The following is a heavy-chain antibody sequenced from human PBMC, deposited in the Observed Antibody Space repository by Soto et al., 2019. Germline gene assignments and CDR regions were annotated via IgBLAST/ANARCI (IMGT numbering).Heavy chain of an antibody. CDR2: IKQDGSEK. CDR1: GFTFSSYW. D-gene: IGHD2-2*01. V-gene: IGHV3-7*03. CDR3: ARAGRGCSSTSCHDAFDI. Sequence: PGGSLRLSCAASGFTFSSYWMSWVRQAPGKGLEWVANIKQDGSEKYYVDSAKGRFTISRDNAKNSLYLQMNSLRAEDTAVYYCARAGRGCSSTSCHDAFDIWGQGTMVTVSS. J-gene: IGHJ3*02.